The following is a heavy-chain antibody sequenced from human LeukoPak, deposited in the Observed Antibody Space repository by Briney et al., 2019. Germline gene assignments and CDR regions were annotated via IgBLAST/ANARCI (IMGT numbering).Heavy chain of an antibody. CDR2: INPNSGGT. J-gene: IGHJ6*02. CDR3: ARDGAVWYYYYGMGV. CDR1: GYTFTGYY. D-gene: IGHD3-16*01. Sequence: ASVKVSCKASGYTFTGYYMHWVRQAPGQGLEWMGWINPNSGGTNYAQKFQGRVTMTRDTSISTAYMELSRLRSDDTAAYYCARDGAVWYYYYGMGVWGQGTTVTVSS. V-gene: IGHV1-2*02.